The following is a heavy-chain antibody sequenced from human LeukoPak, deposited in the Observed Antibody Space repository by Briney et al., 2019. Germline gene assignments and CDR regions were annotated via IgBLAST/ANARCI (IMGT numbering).Heavy chain of an antibody. CDR2: ISNDGSNK. CDR1: GFTFSNYG. D-gene: IGHD1-26*01. Sequence: GGSLRLSCAASGFTFSNYGMHWVRQAPGKGLEWVAVISNDGSNKYYADSVKGRFTISRDNSKNTLYLQMNSLRAEDTTVYYCAKDTVYSGSYHFDYWGQGTLVTVSS. J-gene: IGHJ4*02. V-gene: IGHV3-30*18. CDR3: AKDTVYSGSYHFDY.